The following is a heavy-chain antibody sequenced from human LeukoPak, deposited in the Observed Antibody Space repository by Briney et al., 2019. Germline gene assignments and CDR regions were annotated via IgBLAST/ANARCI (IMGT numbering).Heavy chain of an antibody. Sequence: SETLSLTCTVSGGSISSYYWSWIRQPPGKGLEWIGYIYYSGSTNYNPSLKSRVTISVDTSKNQFSLKRSSVTAADTAVYYCARHVRGVTEYYGMDVWGKGTTVTVSS. V-gene: IGHV4-59*01. CDR1: GGSISSYY. D-gene: IGHD3-10*01. CDR2: IYYSGST. CDR3: ARHVRGVTEYYGMDV. J-gene: IGHJ6*04.